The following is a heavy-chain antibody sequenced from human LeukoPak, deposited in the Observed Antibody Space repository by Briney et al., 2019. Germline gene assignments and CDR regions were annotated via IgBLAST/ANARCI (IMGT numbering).Heavy chain of an antibody. D-gene: IGHD6-19*01. CDR3: ARDIAEWLVQDAFDI. J-gene: IGHJ3*02. CDR1: GYTFTSYG. CDR2: ISAYNGNT. Sequence: ASVKVSCKASGYTFTSYGITWVRQAPGQGLEWMGWISAYNGNTNYAQKLQGRVTMTTDTSTSTASMELRSLRSDDTAVYYCARDIAEWLVQDAFDIWGQGTMVTVSS. V-gene: IGHV1-18*01.